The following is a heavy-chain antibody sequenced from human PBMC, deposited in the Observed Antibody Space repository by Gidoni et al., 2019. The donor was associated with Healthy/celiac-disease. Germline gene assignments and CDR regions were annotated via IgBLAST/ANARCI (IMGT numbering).Heavy chain of an antibody. Sequence: QVQLQESGPGLVTPSETLSLPCTVSGGSISSYYWGWIRQPAGKGLEGIGRIYTSGSTNYNPSLKSRVTMSVDTSKNQFSWKLSSVTAADTAVYYCAREPSGIAAAGTLDYWGQGTLVTVSS. CDR2: IYTSGST. D-gene: IGHD6-13*01. CDR3: AREPSGIAAAGTLDY. J-gene: IGHJ4*02. V-gene: IGHV4-4*07. CDR1: GGSISSYY.